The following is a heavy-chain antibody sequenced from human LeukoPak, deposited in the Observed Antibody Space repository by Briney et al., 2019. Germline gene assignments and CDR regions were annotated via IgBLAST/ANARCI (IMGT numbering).Heavy chain of an antibody. J-gene: IGHJ4*02. CDR2: FDPEDGET. CDR3: ASMVRGVIIALNY. V-gene: IGHV1-24*01. D-gene: IGHD3-10*01. Sequence: ASVKVSCKVSGYTLTELSMHWVRQAPGKGLEWMGGFDPEDGETVYAQKFQGRVTMTEDTSTDTAYMELSSLRSEDTAVYYCASMVRGVIIALNYWGQGTLVTVSS. CDR1: GYTLTELS.